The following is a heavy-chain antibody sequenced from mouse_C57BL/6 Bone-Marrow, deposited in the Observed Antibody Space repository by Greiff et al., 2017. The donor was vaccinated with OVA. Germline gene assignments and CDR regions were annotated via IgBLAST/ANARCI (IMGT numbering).Heavy chain of an antibody. D-gene: IGHD3-2*02. Sequence: QVHVKQSGAELVRPGASVKLSCKASGYTFTDYYINWVKQRPGQGLEWIARIYPGSGNTYYNEKFKGKATLTAEKSSSTAYMQLSSLTSEDSAVYFCASRQLRLPFDYWGQGTTLTVSS. J-gene: IGHJ2*01. CDR3: ASRQLRLPFDY. CDR1: GYTFTDYY. CDR2: IYPGSGNT. V-gene: IGHV1-76*01.